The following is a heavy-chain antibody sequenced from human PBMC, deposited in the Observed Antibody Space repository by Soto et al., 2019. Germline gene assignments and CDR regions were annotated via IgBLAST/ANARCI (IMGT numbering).Heavy chain of an antibody. CDR2: LRDDADDT. CDR3: ARPYSSNSNWFDP. CDR1: GFTFSNYG. D-gene: IGHD6-19*01. J-gene: IGHJ5*02. V-gene: IGHV3-33*01. Sequence: GGSLRLSCAASGFTFSNYGMHWVRQAPGKGLEWVAVLRDDADDTYYADSVKGRFTISRDNSKNTLYLQMRSLRAEDTAVYYCARPYSSNSNWFDPWGQGTLVTVSS.